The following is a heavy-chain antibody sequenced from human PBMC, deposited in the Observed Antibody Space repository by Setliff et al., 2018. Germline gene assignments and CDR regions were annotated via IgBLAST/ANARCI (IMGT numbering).Heavy chain of an antibody. CDR3: ARDRGSDSCRGCDYMDV. CDR2: IDNDGTIT. CDR1: GYIFSSYW. V-gene: IGHV3-74*01. Sequence: GGSLRLSCAASGYIFSSYWMHWVRQVPGKGLVWVSRIDNDGTITDYADSVKGRFTISRDNAKNTLYLQMNSLRDEDTAVYYCARDRGSDSCRGCDYMDVWGKGTTVTVSS. D-gene: IGHD2-2*01. J-gene: IGHJ6*03.